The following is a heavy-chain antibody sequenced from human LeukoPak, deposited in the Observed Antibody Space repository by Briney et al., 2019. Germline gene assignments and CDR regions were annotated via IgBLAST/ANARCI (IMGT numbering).Heavy chain of an antibody. CDR1: GFTFMTYA. CDR2: ISSNGGTT. D-gene: IGHD6-13*01. CDR3: VKASRSSSWYFGY. V-gene: IGHV3-64D*08. J-gene: IGHJ4*02. Sequence: GGSLRLSCSASGFTFMTYAMHWVRQAPGKGLEYVSAISSNGGTTYYADSVKGRFAISRDNSKNTLYLQMSSLRAEDTAVYYCVKASRSSSWYFGYWGQGTLVTVSS.